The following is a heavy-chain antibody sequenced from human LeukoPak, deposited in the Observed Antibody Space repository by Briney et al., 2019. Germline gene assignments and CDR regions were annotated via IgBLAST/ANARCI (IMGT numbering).Heavy chain of an antibody. CDR1: GGSFSGYY. J-gene: IGHJ4*02. V-gene: IGHV4-34*01. CDR3: ARNVWGSYRYPFDY. D-gene: IGHD3-16*02. Sequence: PSETLSVTCAVYGGSFSGYYWSWIRQPRGKGLEWIGEINHSGSTNYDLSLKSRVTISVDTSKNQSALKLSSVTAADTAVYYCARNVWGSYRYPFDYWGQGTLVTVSS. CDR2: INHSGST.